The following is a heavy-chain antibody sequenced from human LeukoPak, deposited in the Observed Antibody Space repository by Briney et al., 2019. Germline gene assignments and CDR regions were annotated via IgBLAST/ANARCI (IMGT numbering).Heavy chain of an antibody. J-gene: IGHJ5*02. V-gene: IGHV1-2*02. CDR1: GYTFTGYY. CDR2: INPNSGGT. Sequence: ASVKVSCKASGYTFTGYYMHWVRQAPGQGLEWMGWINPNSGGTNYAQKFQGRVTMTRDTSISTAYMELSRLRSDDTAVYYGARDRDGYNTPVEPWGQGTLVTVSS. CDR3: ARDRDGYNTPVEP. D-gene: IGHD5-12*01.